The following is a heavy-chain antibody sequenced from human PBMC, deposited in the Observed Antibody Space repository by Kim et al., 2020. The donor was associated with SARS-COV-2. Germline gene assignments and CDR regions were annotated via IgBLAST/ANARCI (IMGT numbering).Heavy chain of an antibody. CDR1: GFTFISYS. J-gene: IGHJ5*02. D-gene: IGHD3-3*01. V-gene: IGHV3-21*01. Sequence: GGSLRLSCAASGFTFISYSMNWVRQAPGKGLEWVSSISSSSSYIYYADSVKGRFTISRDNAKNSLYLQMNSLRAEDTAVYYCARDTNFWSGWGINWFDPWGQGTLVTVSS. CDR3: ARDTNFWSGWGINWFDP. CDR2: ISSSSSYI.